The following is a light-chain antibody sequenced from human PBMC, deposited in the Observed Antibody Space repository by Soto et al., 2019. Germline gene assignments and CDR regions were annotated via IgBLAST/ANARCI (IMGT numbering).Light chain of an antibody. Sequence: QSVLTQPPSVSAAPGQTVTISCSGSSSNIVNNYVSWYQHLPGTAPKLLIYENNKRPSGIPDRFSGSKSGTSATLGITGLQTGDEADYYCGTWDSRLSVEGVFVGGTQLTVL. CDR3: GTWDSRLSVEGV. CDR1: SSNIVNNY. J-gene: IGLJ3*02. V-gene: IGLV1-51*01. CDR2: ENN.